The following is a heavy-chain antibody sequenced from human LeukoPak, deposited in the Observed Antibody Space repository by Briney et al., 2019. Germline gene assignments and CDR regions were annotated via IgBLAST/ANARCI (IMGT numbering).Heavy chain of an antibody. D-gene: IGHD5-12*01. CDR1: GFTFTNYG. J-gene: IGHJ4*02. CDR2: LSGSGDGQ. Sequence: GGSLRLSCSASGFTFTNYGMSWVRQAPGKGLEWVSGLSGSGDGQFYADSVEGRFTISRDIFNNIWYLQMNSLRAEDTAVYYCARDLNPSDSGYDASDYWGQGTLVTVSS. V-gene: IGHV3-23*01. CDR3: ARDLNPSDSGYDASDY.